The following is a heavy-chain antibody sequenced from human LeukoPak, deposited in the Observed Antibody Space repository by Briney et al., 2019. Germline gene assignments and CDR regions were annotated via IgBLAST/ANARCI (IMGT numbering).Heavy chain of an antibody. CDR1: GFTFSSYG. CDR3: AKDGELERRGLYFDF. J-gene: IGHJ4*02. Sequence: PGGSLRLSCAASGFTFSSYGMHWVRQAPGKGLEWVAVISYDGSNKYYADSVKGRFTISRDNSKNTLYLQMNSLRAEDTAVYYCAKDGELERRGLYFDFWGQGTLVTVSS. D-gene: IGHD1-1*01. CDR2: ISYDGSNK. V-gene: IGHV3-30*18.